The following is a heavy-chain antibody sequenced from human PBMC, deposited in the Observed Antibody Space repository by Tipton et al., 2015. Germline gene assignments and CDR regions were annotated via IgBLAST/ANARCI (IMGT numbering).Heavy chain of an antibody. Sequence: SLRLSCAASGFTFDDYAMHWVRQVPGKGLEWVSGITWNSGGIGYADSVKGRFTISRDNAKNSLYLQMNSLRAEDTAVYYCARDLYGDYASDYWGQGTLVTVSS. D-gene: IGHD4-17*01. V-gene: IGHV3-9*01. J-gene: IGHJ4*02. CDR1: GFTFDDYA. CDR2: ITWNSGGI. CDR3: ARDLYGDYASDY.